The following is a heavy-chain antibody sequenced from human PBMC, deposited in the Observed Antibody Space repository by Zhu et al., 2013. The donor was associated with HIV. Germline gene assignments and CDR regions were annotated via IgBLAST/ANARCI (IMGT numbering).Heavy chain of an antibody. V-gene: IGHV1-69*01. CDR3: AIHKSIVLGSYYYYGMDV. Sequence: VQLEQSGAEVKKPGSSVKVSCKASGGTFSSYAISWVRQAPGQGLEWMGGIIPIFGTANYAQKFQGRVTITADESTSTAYMELSSLRSEDTAVYYCAIHKSIVLGSYYYYGMDVWGQGTTVTVSS. J-gene: IGHJ6*02. CDR1: GGTFSSYA. CDR2: IIPIFGTA. D-gene: IGHD2-8*02.